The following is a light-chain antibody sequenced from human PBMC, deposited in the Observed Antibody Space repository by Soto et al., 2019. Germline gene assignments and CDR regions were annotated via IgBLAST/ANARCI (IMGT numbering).Light chain of an antibody. CDR2: GAS. CDR1: QTFGGSY. Sequence: DIVLTQSPGTLSLSPGERATLSCRASQTFGGSYLAWYQQKPGQAPRLLIYGASNMATGFPDRVSGSGCGTDFTLTISILETEDFAVYFCQQYGRSPPITFGQGTRL. J-gene: IGKJ5*01. CDR3: QQYGRSPPIT. V-gene: IGKV3-20*01.